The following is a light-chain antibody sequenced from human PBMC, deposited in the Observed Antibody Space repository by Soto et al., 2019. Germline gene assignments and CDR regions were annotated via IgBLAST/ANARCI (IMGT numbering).Light chain of an antibody. J-gene: IGKJ1*01. CDR1: QSISSW. Sequence: IKMTQSPSTLSASVGDIVTITCRASQSISSWLAWYQQKPGKAPKLLIYKASSLESGVPSRFSGSGSGTEFTLTISSLQPDDFATYYCQQSNSYPWTFGQGTKVDI. CDR3: QQSNSYPWT. CDR2: KAS. V-gene: IGKV1-5*03.